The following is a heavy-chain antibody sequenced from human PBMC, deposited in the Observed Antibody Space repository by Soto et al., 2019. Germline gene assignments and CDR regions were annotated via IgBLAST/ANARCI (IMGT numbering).Heavy chain of an antibody. CDR2: INHSGST. J-gene: IGHJ4*02. Sequence: SETLSLTCAGYGWSFSGYYLTWIRQPPGTGLEWIGEINHSGSTNYNPSLKSRVTISVDTSKNQFSLKLTSVTAADTAVYYCARDKITGLFDYWGQGTLVTVSS. D-gene: IGHD2-8*02. CDR1: GWSFSGYY. CDR3: ARDKITGLFDY. V-gene: IGHV4-34*01.